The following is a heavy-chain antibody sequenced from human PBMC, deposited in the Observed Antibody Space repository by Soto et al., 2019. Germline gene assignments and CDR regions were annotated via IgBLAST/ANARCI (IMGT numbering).Heavy chain of an antibody. J-gene: IGHJ6*02. CDR3: ARGRIRAAAGHYYYDGMDV. CDR2: INHSGST. D-gene: IGHD6-13*01. CDR1: GGSFSGYY. V-gene: IGHV4-34*01. Sequence: QVQLQQWGAGLLKPSETLSLTCAVYGGSFSGYYWSWIRQPPGKGLELIGEINHSGSTNYNPSLKSRVTISVDTSKNQFSLKLSSVTAADTAVYYCARGRIRAAAGHYYYDGMDVWGQGTTVTVSS.